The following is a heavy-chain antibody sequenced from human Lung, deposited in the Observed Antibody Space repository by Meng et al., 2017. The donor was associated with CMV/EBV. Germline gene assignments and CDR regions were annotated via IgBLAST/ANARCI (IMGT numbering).Heavy chain of an antibody. CDR3: TQGSNGYSSSWYAEAGDH. CDR2: VSFEGSDQ. Sequence: FTCSNYAMHCVRQAPGQGVECVAVVSFEGSDQYYADYVKGRITISRDNSKSTMYLQMNSLRAEDTAIYYCTQGSNGYSSSWYAEAGDHWGQGTLVTVSS. CDR1: FTCSNYA. D-gene: IGHD6-13*01. V-gene: IGHV3-30*18. J-gene: IGHJ4*02.